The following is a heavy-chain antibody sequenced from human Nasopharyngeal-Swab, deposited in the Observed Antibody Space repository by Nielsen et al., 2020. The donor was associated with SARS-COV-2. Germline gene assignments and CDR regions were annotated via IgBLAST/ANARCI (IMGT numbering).Heavy chain of an antibody. V-gene: IGHV3-53*01. CDR1: GFNVSSNY. CDR2: IYSGGST. D-gene: IGHD3-10*01. J-gene: IGHJ5*02. Sequence: GESMKIYCAASGFNVSSNYMRWVRQAPGKGLEWVSVIYSGGSTYYADSVKGRFTISRDNSKNTLYLQMNSLRAEDTAVYYCAREGIFHWFDPWGQGTLVTVSS. CDR3: AREGIFHWFDP.